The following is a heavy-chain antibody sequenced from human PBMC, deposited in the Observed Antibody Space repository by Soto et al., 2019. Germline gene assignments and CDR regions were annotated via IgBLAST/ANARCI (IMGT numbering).Heavy chain of an antibody. V-gene: IGHV1-18*01. J-gene: IGHJ3*02. CDR2: IIANNGTA. D-gene: IGHD5-18*01. CDR3: ARAYSSDAFDI. Sequence: GASVKVSCKASGGTFSSYAISWVRQAPGQGLEWMGGIIANNGTANYAQKLQGRVTMTTDTSTSTAYMELRSLRSDDTAVYYCARAYSSDAFDIWGQGTMVTVSS. CDR1: GGTFSSYA.